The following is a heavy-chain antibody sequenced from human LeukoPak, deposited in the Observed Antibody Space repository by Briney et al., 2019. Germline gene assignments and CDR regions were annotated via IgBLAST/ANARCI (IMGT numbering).Heavy chain of an antibody. Sequence: PGGSLRLSCAASGFTFSSYSMNWVRQAPGKGLEWVSSISSSSSYIYYADSVKGRFTISRDNAKNSLYLQMNSLRAEDTAVYYCARVHYGSAKSSDYWGQGTLVTVSS. CDR3: ARVHYGSAKSSDY. J-gene: IGHJ4*02. CDR2: ISSSSSYI. V-gene: IGHV3-21*01. D-gene: IGHD3-10*01. CDR1: GFTFSSYS.